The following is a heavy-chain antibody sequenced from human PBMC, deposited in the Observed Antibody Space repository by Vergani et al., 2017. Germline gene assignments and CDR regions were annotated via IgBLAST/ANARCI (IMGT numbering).Heavy chain of an antibody. Sequence: QVQLVQSGAEVKKPGASVKVSCKASGYTFTSDDINWVRQATGQGLEWMGWMNPISGNTGYAQNLQGRLTITRDTSVNTAYMELNSLTSEDTAVYYCARAPGRRCSGGSCYSSFRWFDPWGQGTLVTVFS. J-gene: IGHJ5*02. D-gene: IGHD2-15*01. CDR1: GYTFTSDD. V-gene: IGHV1-8*03. CDR3: ARAPGRRCSGGSCYSSFRWFDP. CDR2: MNPISGNT.